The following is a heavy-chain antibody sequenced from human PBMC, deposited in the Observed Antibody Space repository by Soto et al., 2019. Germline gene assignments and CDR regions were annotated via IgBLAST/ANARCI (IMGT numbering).Heavy chain of an antibody. J-gene: IGHJ5*02. V-gene: IGHV4-4*02. CDR2: IFHDGNT. CDR1: GASIGSGGW. Sequence: KPSETLSLTCAVSGASIGSGGWWSWVRQPPGKGLEWIAEIFHDGNTNYSPSLKSRVTTSVDKSQNQFSLNVYSVTAADTAVYYCARHEGWTGPDQWGQGTLVTLSS. CDR3: ARHEGWTGPDQ. D-gene: IGHD2-8*02.